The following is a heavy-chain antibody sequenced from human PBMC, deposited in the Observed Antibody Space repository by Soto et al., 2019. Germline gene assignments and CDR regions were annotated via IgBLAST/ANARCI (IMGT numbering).Heavy chain of an antibody. V-gene: IGHV4-39*01. CDR1: GGSISSSTYF. CDR3: AGGDYYHSSGYYFYYYTMDV. D-gene: IGHD3-22*01. CDR2: VYYGGTT. Sequence: QLHLQESGPGLVKPSETLSLTCTVSGGSISSSTYFWGWIRQPPGKGLEWIGNVYYGGTTYYNPSLKSRDTISVETSTGQFSLKLSSVTAADTAVYYCAGGDYYHSSGYYFYYYTMDVWGQGTTVTVSS. J-gene: IGHJ6*02.